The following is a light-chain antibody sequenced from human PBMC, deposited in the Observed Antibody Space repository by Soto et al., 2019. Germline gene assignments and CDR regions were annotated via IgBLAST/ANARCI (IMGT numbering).Light chain of an antibody. V-gene: IGLV2-14*01. J-gene: IGLJ3*02. CDR1: SSDVGDYNY. CDR2: EVS. Sequence: QSVLTQPASVSGSPGQSITISCTGTSSDVGDYNYVSWYQQHPGKAPKLMIYEVSNRPSGVSNRFSGSKSGNTASLTISGLQAEDEADYYCSSYTSSITLVFGGGTKLTVL. CDR3: SSYTSSITLV.